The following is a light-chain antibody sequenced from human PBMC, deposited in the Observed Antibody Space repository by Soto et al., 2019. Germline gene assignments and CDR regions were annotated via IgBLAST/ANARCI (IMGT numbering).Light chain of an antibody. V-gene: IGKV3-20*01. Sequence: EIVLTQSPGTLSLSSGERATLSCRASQSVSSNYLAWYQQKPGQAPRLLIYGASSRATGIPDRFSGSGSGTDFTLTSSRLEPEDFDVYNCHQYGSSPYTFGQGTKVEFK. J-gene: IGKJ2*01. CDR1: QSVSSNY. CDR2: GAS. CDR3: HQYGSSPYT.